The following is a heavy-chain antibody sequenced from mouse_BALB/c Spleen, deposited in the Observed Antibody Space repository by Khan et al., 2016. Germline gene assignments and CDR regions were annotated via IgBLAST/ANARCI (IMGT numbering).Heavy chain of an antibody. CDR2: ITYSGFT. V-gene: IGHV3-2*02. CDR3: ARDYGYSYWYFDV. J-gene: IGHJ1*01. D-gene: IGHD1-2*01. CDR1: GYSITSDYA. Sequence: EVKLLESGPGLVKPSQSLSLTCTVTGYSITSDYAWNWIRHFPGNKLEWMGYITYSGFTSYNPSLKSRISITRDTSKNQFFLQLNSVTTEDTATYYWARDYGYSYWYFDVWGAGTTVTVSS.